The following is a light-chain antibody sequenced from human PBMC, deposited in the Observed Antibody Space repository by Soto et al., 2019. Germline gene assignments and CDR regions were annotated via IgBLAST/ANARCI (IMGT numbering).Light chain of an antibody. J-gene: IGKJ1*01. Sequence: ENVLTQTPSTLSLSPGERATLTCRASQTMTSNHIAWYQQKPGPAPRLLVYGASSMVSGIPERFSGGGSGTDFTLTISRLEAEDFAVYYCHQYGSSPCTFGQGTKVEIK. CDR2: GAS. CDR3: HQYGSSPCT. CDR1: QTMTSNH. V-gene: IGKV3-20*01.